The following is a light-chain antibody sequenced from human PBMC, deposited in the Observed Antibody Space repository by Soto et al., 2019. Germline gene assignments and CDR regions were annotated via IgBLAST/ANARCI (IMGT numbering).Light chain of an antibody. V-gene: IGLV7-46*01. CDR1: TGAVTSGHY. Sequence: QAVVTQEPSLTVSPGGTVTLTCGSSTGAVTSGHYPFWFQQRPGQAPRTLVSDTSNRHSWTPARFSGSLLGGKAALTLSGAQPEDEADYYCWLSYSGVVVFGGGTKLTVL. J-gene: IGLJ2*01. CDR3: WLSYSGVVV. CDR2: DTS.